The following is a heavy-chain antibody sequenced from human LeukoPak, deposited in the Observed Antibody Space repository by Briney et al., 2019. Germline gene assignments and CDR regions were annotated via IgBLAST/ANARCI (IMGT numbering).Heavy chain of an antibody. Sequence: PGGSLRLSCAASGFSFSGYWMHWVRQAPGKGLVWVSRINEDGSFTSYADSVKGRFTVSRDNAKNTLYLQMNSLRAADTAVVYRARDLAIVNTPGDDFDYWGRGTLVTVSS. CDR3: ARDLAIVNTPGDDFDY. CDR1: GFSFSGYW. J-gene: IGHJ4*02. CDR2: INEDGSFT. V-gene: IGHV3-74*01. D-gene: IGHD2-21*01.